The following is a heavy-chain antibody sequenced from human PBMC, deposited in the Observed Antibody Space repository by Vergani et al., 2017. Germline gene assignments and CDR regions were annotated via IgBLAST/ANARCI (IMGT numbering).Heavy chain of an antibody. D-gene: IGHD3-22*01. CDR2: IYSGGST. CDR1: GFTVSNNY. Sequence: VQLVESAGGVVQPGGSLRLSCAASGFTVSNNYMNWVRQAPGKGLEWVSIIYSGGSTYYADSVKGRFTISRDNSKNTLYLQMNSLRAEDTAVYYCAGRSAYYYGDWYFDLWGRGTLVTVSS. CDR3: AGRSAYYYGDWYFDL. V-gene: IGHV3-66*02. J-gene: IGHJ2*01.